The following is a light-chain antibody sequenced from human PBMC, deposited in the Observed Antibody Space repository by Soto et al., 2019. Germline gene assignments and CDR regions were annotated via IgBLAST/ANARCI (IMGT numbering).Light chain of an antibody. V-gene: IGKV3-20*01. CDR2: STS. CDR1: QSVTNTY. Sequence: FVLTQSPCTVSLSQGERATLSCRASQSVTNTYLAWYQQKPGQAPRLLIYSTSRRATGIPDRFTGSGSGTDFILTISRLEPEDFAVYYCKQDANSPRITFGQGTRLE. CDR3: KQDANSPRIT. J-gene: IGKJ5*01.